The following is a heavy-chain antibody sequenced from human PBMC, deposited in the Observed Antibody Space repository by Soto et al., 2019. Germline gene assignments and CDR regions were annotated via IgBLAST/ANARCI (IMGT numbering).Heavy chain of an antibody. V-gene: IGHV2-5*02. D-gene: IGHD3-10*01. CDR3: AHRLCLGSGSFGY. CDR1: GFSLSTTGVG. Sequence: QITLKEAGPTLVKPTQTLTLTCSFSGFSLSTTGVGVGWIRQPPGKALEWLALIYWVDDKNYSPSLKSRLTITKDPCKNQALRTMTNMDPMDTATYYCAHRLCLGSGSFGYWGQGTLVTVSS. J-gene: IGHJ4*02. CDR2: IYWVDDK.